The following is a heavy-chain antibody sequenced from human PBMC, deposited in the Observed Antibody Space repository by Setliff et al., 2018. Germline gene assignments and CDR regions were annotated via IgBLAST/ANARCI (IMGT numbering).Heavy chain of an antibody. CDR3: AKGSSGWFGLCDY. V-gene: IGHV3-66*01. J-gene: IGHJ4*02. CDR1: SLFVSTSY. CDR2: MYNSGRT. D-gene: IGHD6-19*01. Sequence: TGGSLRLSCAASSLFVSTSYMNWVRQAPGKGLQWVAVMYNSGRTYYADSVKGRFTISRDNSKNTLYLQMNSLRAEDTAVYYCAKGSSGWFGLCDYWGQGTLVTVSS.